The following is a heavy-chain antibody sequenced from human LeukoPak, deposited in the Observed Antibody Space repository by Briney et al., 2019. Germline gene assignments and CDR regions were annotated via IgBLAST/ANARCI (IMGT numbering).Heavy chain of an antibody. CDR2: INDDGRIT. CDR3: ARIRRGSLISIDS. Sequence: GGSLRLSCAASGFAFNTYWMHWVRQAPGKWPVWVSRINDDGRITNYADSVKGRFIISRDGAKMHLQMNSLRVEDTTVYYCARIRRGSLISIDSWAQGTLVTVSS. J-gene: IGHJ4*02. D-gene: IGHD1-26*01. V-gene: IGHV3-74*01. CDR1: GFAFNTYW.